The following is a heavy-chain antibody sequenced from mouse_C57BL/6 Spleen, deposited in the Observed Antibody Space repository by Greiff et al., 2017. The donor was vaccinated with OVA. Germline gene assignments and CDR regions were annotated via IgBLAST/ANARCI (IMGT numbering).Heavy chain of an antibody. D-gene: IGHD1-1*01. CDR3: ARHEGGLYSSYAYFDY. V-gene: IGHV1-62-2*01. CDR1: GYTFTEYT. Sequence: QVQLQQSGAELVKPGASVKLSCKASGYTFTEYTIHWVKQRSGQGLEWIGWFYPGSGSIKYNEKFKDKATLTADKSSSTVYMELSRLTSEDTAVYFCARHEGGLYSSYAYFDYWGQGTTLTVSS. CDR2: FYPGSGSI. J-gene: IGHJ2*01.